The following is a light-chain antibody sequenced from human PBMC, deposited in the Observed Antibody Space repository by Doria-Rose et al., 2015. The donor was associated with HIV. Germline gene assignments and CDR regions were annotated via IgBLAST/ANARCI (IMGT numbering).Light chain of an antibody. J-gene: IGLJ2*01. CDR3: SSRYSGAIHVL. V-gene: IGLV3-19*01. Sequence: SSELSQEPAVSVALRQTVRITCQGDSLRSSYASWYQQKPGQAPILVIYGKNNRPSVIPDRLSGSSSGNTASLTITGAQAEDEADYYCSSRYSGAIHVLFGGGTKVTVL. CDR2: GKN. CDR1: SLRSSY.